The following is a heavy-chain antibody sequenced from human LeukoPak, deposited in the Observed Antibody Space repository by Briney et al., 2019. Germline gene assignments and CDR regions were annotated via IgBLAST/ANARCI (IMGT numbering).Heavy chain of an antibody. CDR2: IYHSGST. J-gene: IGHJ4*02. CDR3: AGTYYYDSSGYYGYYFDY. V-gene: IGHV4-4*02. D-gene: IGHD3-22*01. Sequence: PSETLSLTCAVSGGSISSSNWWSWVRQPPGKGLEWIGEIYHSGSTNYNPSLKSRVTISVDKSKNQFSLKLSSVTAADTAVYYCAGTYYYDSSGYYGYYFDYWGQGTLVTVSS. CDR1: GGSISSSNW.